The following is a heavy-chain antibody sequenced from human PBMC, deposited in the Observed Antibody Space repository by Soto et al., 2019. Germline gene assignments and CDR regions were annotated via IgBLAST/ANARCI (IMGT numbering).Heavy chain of an antibody. CDR3: AKSLDINWKNWFDP. CDR1: GFTFSSSA. CDR2: ISGSDGRT. V-gene: IGHV3-23*01. Sequence: PGGSLRLSCAASGFTFSSSAMNWVRQAPGKGLEWVSVISGSDGRTYYADSVKGRFTISRDNSKNTLYLDINSLGAEDTAVYYCAKSLDINWKNWFDPWGQGTLVTVSS. J-gene: IGHJ5*02. D-gene: IGHD1-1*01.